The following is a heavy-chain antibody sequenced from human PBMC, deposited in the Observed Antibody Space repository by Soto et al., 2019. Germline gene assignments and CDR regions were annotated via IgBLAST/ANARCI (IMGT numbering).Heavy chain of an antibody. J-gene: IGHJ4*02. CDR1: GCAISSSSYY. Sequence: RPDTLSLTFTVSGCAISSSSYYWCWILQPPGKGLEWIGSIYYSGSTYYNPSLKSRVTISVDTSKNHFSLNLSFVTAADTAVYYCTTLTSSWSFDYWGQGTLVTVSS. CDR3: TTLTSSWSFDY. D-gene: IGHD6-13*01. V-gene: IGHV4-39*02. CDR2: IYYSGST.